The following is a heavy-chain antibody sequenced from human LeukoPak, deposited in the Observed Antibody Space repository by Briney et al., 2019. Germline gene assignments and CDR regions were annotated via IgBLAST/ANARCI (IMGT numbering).Heavy chain of an antibody. Sequence: TSQTLSLTCTVSGGSISSGDYYWSWIRQPPGKGLEWIGYIHYSGSTKYNPSLKSRVTISVDTSKNQFSLKLSSVTAADTAVYYCARWYSSGWAFDYWGQGTLVTVSS. CDR2: IHYSGST. V-gene: IGHV4-30-4*01. D-gene: IGHD6-19*01. CDR3: ARWYSSGWAFDY. J-gene: IGHJ4*02. CDR1: GGSISSGDYY.